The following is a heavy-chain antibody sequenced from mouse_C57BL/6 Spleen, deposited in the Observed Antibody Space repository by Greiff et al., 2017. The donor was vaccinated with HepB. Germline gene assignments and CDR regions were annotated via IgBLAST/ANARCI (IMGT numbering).Heavy chain of an antibody. V-gene: IGHV5-12*01. Sequence: EVQLMESGGGLVQPGGSLKLSCAASGFTFSDYYMYWVRQTPEKRLEWVAYISNGGGSTYYPDTVKGRFTISRDNAKNTLYLQMSRLKSEDTAMYYCARRVYGLWYFDVWGTGTTVTVSS. CDR1: GFTFSDYY. CDR3: ARRVYGLWYFDV. J-gene: IGHJ1*03. D-gene: IGHD1-1*02. CDR2: ISNGGGST.